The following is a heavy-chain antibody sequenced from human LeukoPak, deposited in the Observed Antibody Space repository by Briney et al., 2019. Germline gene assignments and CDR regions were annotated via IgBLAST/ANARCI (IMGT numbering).Heavy chain of an antibody. CDR2: ISYDGSDK. CDR1: GFTFRSYG. D-gene: IGHD6-13*01. V-gene: IGHV3-30*18. CDR3: AKDRDIAAAGYLFDY. Sequence: GGSLRLSCAASGFTFRSYGMHWVRQAPGKGLEWVAVISYDGSDKYHGDSVKGRFTISRDNSKNTLYLQMNSLRAEDTAVYYCAKDRDIAAAGYLFDYWGQGTLVTVSS. J-gene: IGHJ4*02.